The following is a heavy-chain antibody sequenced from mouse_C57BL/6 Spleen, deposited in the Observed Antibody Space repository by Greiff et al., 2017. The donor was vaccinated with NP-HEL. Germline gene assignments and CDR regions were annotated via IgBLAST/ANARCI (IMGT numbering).Heavy chain of an antibody. CDR1: GFTFSDAW. CDR2: IRNKANNHAT. D-gene: IGHD1-1*01. Sequence: EVMLVESGGGLVQPGGSMKLSCAASGFTFSDAWMDWVRQSPEKGLEWVAEIRNKANNHATYYAESVKGRFTISRDDSKSIVYRQMNSLRAEDTGIYYCTRGAITTVVRNAMDYWGQGTSVTVSS. CDR3: TRGAITTVVRNAMDY. J-gene: IGHJ4*01. V-gene: IGHV6-6*01.